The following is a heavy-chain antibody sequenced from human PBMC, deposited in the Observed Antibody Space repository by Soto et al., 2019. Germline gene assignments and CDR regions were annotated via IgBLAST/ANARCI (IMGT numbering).Heavy chain of an antibody. CDR1: GGSISSDY. J-gene: IGHJ4*02. CDR3: ARGTSNWSWKFVY. V-gene: IGHV4-59*01. CDR2: IYYSGST. Sequence: PSETLSLTCTVSGGSISSDYWSWIRQPPGKGLEWIGYIYYSGSTNYNPSLKSRVTISVDTSKNQFSLKLSSVTAADTAVYYCARGTSNWSWKFVYWGQGILVTVSS. D-gene: IGHD1-20*01.